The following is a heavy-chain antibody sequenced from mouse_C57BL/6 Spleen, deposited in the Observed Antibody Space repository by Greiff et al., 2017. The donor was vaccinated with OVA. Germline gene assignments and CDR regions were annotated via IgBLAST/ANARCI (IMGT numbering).Heavy chain of an antibody. CDR3: ARRSNHWYFDV. D-gene: IGHD2-5*01. Sequence: QVQLKQPGAELVMPGASVKLSCKASGYTFTSYWMHWVKQRPGQGLEWIGEIDPSDSYTNYNQKFKGKSTLTVDKSSSTAYMQLSSLTSEDSAVYYCARRSNHWYFDVWGTGTTVTVSS. V-gene: IGHV1-69*01. J-gene: IGHJ1*03. CDR2: IDPSDSYT. CDR1: GYTFTSYW.